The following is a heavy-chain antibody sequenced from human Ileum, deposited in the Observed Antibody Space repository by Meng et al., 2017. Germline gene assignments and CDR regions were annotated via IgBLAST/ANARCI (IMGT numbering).Heavy chain of an antibody. D-gene: IGHD2-15*01. CDR3: ARTLPLGYCSGGSCYSDRYYYYYYGMDV. J-gene: IGHJ6*02. CDR2: INPNSGGT. Sequence: ASVKVSCKASGYTFTGYYMHWLRQAPGQGLEWMGRINPNSGGTNYAQKCQGRVTMTRDTSISTAYMELSRLRSDDTAVYYCARTLPLGYCSGGSCYSDRYYYYYYGMDVWGQGTTVTVSS. CDR1: GYTFTGYY. V-gene: IGHV1-2*06.